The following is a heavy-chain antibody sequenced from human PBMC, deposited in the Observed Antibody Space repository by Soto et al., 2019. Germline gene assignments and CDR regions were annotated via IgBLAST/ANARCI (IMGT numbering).Heavy chain of an antibody. CDR2: IKSDGSST. CDR3: ARGNNGMAV. CDR1: GFTFSNYW. V-gene: IGHV3-74*01. Sequence: GGSLRLSCSASGFTFSNYWMHWVRQAPGKGLVWVSRIKSDGSSTNCADSVKGRFTSSRDNAKNTLYLQLNSLRVEDTAVYYCARGNNGMAVWXQGTTVTVSS. J-gene: IGHJ6*02.